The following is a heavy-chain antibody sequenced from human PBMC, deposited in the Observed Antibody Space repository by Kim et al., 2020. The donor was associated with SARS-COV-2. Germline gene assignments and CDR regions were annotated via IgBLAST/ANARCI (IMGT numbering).Heavy chain of an antibody. CDR1: GYTFTGYY. D-gene: IGHD6-13*01. CDR3: ASDGAAAGLANYYGMDG. CDR2: INPNSGGT. Sequence: ASVKVSCKASGYTFTGYYMHWVRQAPGQGLEWMGRINPNSGGTNYAQKFQGRVTMTSDTSISTAYMALSRLRSDDTAVYYCASDGAAAGLANYYGMDGWGQGTTVTVSS. V-gene: IGHV1-2*06. J-gene: IGHJ6*02.